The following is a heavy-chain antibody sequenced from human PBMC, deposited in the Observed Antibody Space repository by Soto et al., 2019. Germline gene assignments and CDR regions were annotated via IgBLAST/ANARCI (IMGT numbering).Heavy chain of an antibody. CDR2: ISTGSSYI. CDR1: EVTFGGYG. Sequence: GGFMRLSWTAAEVTFGGYGVNWVRQAPGKGLEWVSFISTGSSYIYYADSVKGRFTISRDNAKNSLYLQMNSLRADDTAVYYCARDSVYGGNPPPFDYWGQGTLVTVSS. D-gene: IGHD4-17*01. CDR3: ARDSVYGGNPPPFDY. J-gene: IGHJ4*01. V-gene: IGHV3-21*01.